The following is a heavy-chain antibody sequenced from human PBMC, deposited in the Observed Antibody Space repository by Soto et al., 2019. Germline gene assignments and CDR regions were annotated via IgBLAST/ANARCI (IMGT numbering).Heavy chain of an antibody. CDR2: IYYSGST. CDR1: GGSISSGDYY. V-gene: IGHV4-30-4*01. J-gene: IGHJ4*02. CDR3: ARQDYDILTAGYYIFDY. D-gene: IGHD3-9*01. Sequence: SETLSLTCTVSGGSISSGDYYWSWIRQPPGKGLEWIGYIYYSGSTYYNPSLKSRVTISVDTSKNQFSLKLSSVTAADTAVYYCARQDYDILTAGYYIFDYWGQGTLVTVSS.